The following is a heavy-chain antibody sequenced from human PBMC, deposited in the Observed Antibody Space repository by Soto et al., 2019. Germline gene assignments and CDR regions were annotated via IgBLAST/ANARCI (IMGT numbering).Heavy chain of an antibody. Sequence: SETLSLTCTVSGGSISSISSYWGWIRQPPGKGLEWIGNVYYSGSTYSNPSLKSRLTISADTSKNQFSLKLSSVTAADTAVYYCARLGGYCSSTSCYGYYGMEVWGQGTTVTVSS. CDR3: ARLGGYCSSTSCYGYYGMEV. CDR1: GGSISSISSY. V-gene: IGHV4-39*01. CDR2: VYYSGST. D-gene: IGHD2-2*01. J-gene: IGHJ6*02.